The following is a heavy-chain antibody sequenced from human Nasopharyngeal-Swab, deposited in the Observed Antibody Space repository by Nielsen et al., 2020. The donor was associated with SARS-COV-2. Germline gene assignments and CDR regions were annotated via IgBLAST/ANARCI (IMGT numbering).Heavy chain of an antibody. CDR2: IYYSGST. D-gene: IGHD2-15*01. Sequence: SETLSLTCTVSGGSISSGGYYWSWIRQHPGKGLEWIGYIYYSGSTYYNPSLKSRVTISVDTSKNQFSLKLSSVTAADTAVYYCARGVLGYCSGGSCYFYYMDVWGKGTTVTVSS. CDR3: ARGVLGYCSGGSCYFYYMDV. J-gene: IGHJ6*03. V-gene: IGHV4-31*03. CDR1: GGSISSGGYY.